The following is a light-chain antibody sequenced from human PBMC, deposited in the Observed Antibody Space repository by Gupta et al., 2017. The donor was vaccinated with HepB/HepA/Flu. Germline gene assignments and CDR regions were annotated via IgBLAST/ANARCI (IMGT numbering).Light chain of an antibody. CDR3: QAYASSMRQVV. V-gene: IGLV1-40*01. Sequence: QSVLTQAPSVSGAPGQRVTISCTGSSSNIGAGFDVHWYQQLPGKAPKLLIYGNTNRPSGVTDRISGSKSGTSASLAITGLQAEDEADYFCQAYASSMRQVVFGGGTKLTVL. CDR1: SSNIGAGFD. CDR2: GNT. J-gene: IGLJ3*02.